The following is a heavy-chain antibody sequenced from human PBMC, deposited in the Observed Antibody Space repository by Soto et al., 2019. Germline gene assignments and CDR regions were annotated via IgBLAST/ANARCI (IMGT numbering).Heavy chain of an antibody. CDR1: GGSISSGGYS. V-gene: IGHV4-30-2*01. CDR2: IYHSGST. J-gene: IGHJ5*02. Sequence: SGTLSLTCGVSGGSISSGGYSWSWIRQPAGKGLEWIGYIYHSGSTYYNPSLKSRVTISVDRSKNQFSLKLSSVTAADTAVYYCARVVAWGYCSGGSCRNWFDPWGQGTLVTVSS. D-gene: IGHD2-15*01. CDR3: ARVVAWGYCSGGSCRNWFDP.